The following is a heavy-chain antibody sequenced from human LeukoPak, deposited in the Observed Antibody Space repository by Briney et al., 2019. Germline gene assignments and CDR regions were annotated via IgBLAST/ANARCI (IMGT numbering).Heavy chain of an antibody. CDR1: GGSFSGYY. V-gene: IGHV4-34*01. D-gene: IGHD3-10*01. CDR3: ARHKILWFGGRGGLDP. Sequence: SETLSLTCAVYGGSFSGYYWSWIRQPPGKGLEWIGEINHSGSTNYNPSLKSRVTISVDTSKNQFSLKLSSVTAADTAVYYCARHKILWFGGRGGLDPWGQGTLVTVSS. J-gene: IGHJ5*02. CDR2: INHSGST.